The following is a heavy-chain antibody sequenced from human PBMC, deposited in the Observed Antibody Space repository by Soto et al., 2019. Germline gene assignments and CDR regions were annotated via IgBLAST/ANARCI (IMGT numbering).Heavy chain of an antibody. V-gene: IGHV1-2*02. Sequence: ASVKVSCKASGNTFTGYYMHWVRQAPGQGLEWMGWINPNSGGTNYAQKFQGRVTMTRGTSISTAYMELSRLRSDDTAVYYCARDPYGDFYFDYWGQGTLVTVSS. CDR2: INPNSGGT. CDR1: GNTFTGYY. D-gene: IGHD4-17*01. CDR3: ARDPYGDFYFDY. J-gene: IGHJ4*02.